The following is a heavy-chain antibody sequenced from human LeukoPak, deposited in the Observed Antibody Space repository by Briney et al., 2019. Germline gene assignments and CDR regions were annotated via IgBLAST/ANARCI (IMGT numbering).Heavy chain of an antibody. CDR3: ARLRSYGYYYNGMDV. CDR2: ITSSSTI. V-gene: IGHV3-48*04. Sequence: SGGSLRLSCAASGFTFSSYSMNWVRQAPGKGLEWVSYITSSSTIYDVDSVKGRFTISRDNAKNSLYLQMSSLRAEDTAVYYCARLRSYGYYYNGMDVWGQGTTVTVSS. J-gene: IGHJ6*02. D-gene: IGHD3-16*01. CDR1: GFTFSSYS.